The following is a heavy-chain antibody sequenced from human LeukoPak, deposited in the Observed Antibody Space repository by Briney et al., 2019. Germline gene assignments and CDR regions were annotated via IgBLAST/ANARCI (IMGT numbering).Heavy chain of an antibody. CDR1: GFTFSSYA. CDR3: AKDHLRIAAAGTANDY. Sequence: PGGSLRLSCAASGFTFSSYAMHWVRQAPGKGLEWVAVISYDGSNKYYADSVKGRFTISRDNSKNTLYLQMNSLRAEDTAVYYCAKDHLRIAAAGTANDYWGQGTLVTVSS. J-gene: IGHJ4*02. D-gene: IGHD6-13*01. CDR2: ISYDGSNK. V-gene: IGHV3-30-3*01.